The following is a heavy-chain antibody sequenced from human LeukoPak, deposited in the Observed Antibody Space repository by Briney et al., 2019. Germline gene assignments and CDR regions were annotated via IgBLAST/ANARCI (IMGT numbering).Heavy chain of an antibody. D-gene: IGHD4-17*01. Sequence: SETLSLTCAVSGGSISSGGYSWSWIRQPPGKGLEWIGYIYHSGSTNYNPSLKSRVTISVDTSKNQFSLKLSSVTAADTAVYYCARVMTTAAGDAFDIWGQGTMVTVSS. CDR1: GGSISSGGYS. CDR3: ARVMTTAAGDAFDI. V-gene: IGHV4-30-2*02. J-gene: IGHJ3*02. CDR2: IYHSGST.